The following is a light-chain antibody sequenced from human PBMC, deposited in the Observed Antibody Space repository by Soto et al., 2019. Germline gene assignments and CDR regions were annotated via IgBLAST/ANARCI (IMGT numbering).Light chain of an antibody. J-gene: IGKJ5*01. CDR1: QSFSSY. V-gene: IGKV3-11*01. Sequence: EIVLTQSPANLSLSPGERATLSCRASQSFSSYLAWYQQRPGQAPRLLIYDASNRATGIPARFSGSGSGTDFTLTISSLDPEDFAVYYCQQRRNWPPITFGQGTRLEN. CDR2: DAS. CDR3: QQRRNWPPIT.